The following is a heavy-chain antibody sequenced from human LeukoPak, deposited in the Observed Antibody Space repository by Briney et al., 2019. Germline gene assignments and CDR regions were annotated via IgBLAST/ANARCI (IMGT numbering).Heavy chain of an antibody. CDR3: ARDNFDWRPLDY. CDR2: IKHDGSEK. J-gene: IGHJ4*02. CDR1: GFTFSSHW. Sequence: QPGGSLRLSCAGSGFTFSSHWMTWVRQTPGKGLEWVASIKHDGSEKNYVDSVKGRFTISRDNAKNSLYVQMDSLRAEDTAVYYCARDNFDWRPLDYWGQGTLVTVSS. V-gene: IGHV3-7*03. D-gene: IGHD3-9*01.